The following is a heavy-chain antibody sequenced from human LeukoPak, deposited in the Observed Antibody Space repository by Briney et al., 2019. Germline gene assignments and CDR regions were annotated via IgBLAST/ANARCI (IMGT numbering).Heavy chain of an antibody. CDR2: IWYGGRDE. J-gene: IGHJ4*02. V-gene: IGHV3-33*01. Sequence: GRSLRLSCAASGFTINRNVVHWVRQAPGKGLEWVSVIWYGGRDESYADSVKGRFTVSRDSSEDTVYLQMNRLRAEDTAVYYCARELDRTYGLDYWGQGTLVTVSS. CDR1: GFTINRNV. D-gene: IGHD3-10*01. CDR3: ARELDRTYGLDY.